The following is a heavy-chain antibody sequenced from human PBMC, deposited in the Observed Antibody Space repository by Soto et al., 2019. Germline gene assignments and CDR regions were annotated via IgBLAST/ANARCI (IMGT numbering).Heavy chain of an antibody. J-gene: IGHJ5*02. D-gene: IGHD5-12*01. CDR2: IYHSGST. CDR3: ARAPSTWGYSGYDS. CDR1: SGSISSSNW. Sequence: SETLSLTCAVSSGSISSSNWWSWVRRPPGKGLEWIGEIYHSGSTNYNPSLKSRVTISVDKSKNQFSLKLSSVTAADTAVYYCARAPSTWGYSGYDSWGRGTLVTVSS. V-gene: IGHV4-4*02.